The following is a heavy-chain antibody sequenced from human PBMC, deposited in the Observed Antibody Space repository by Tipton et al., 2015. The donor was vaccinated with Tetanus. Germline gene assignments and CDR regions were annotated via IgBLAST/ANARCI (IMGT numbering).Heavy chain of an antibody. V-gene: IGHV4-59*08. CDR2: IYYSGST. J-gene: IGHJ6*02. CDR3: ARHGGRLAYYYYGMDV. CDR1: GGSISSYY. D-gene: IGHD3-16*01. Sequence: GLVKPSETLSLTCTVSGGSISSYYWSWIRQPPGKGLEWIGYIYYSGSTNYNPSLKSRVTISVDTSKNQFSLKLSSVTAADTAVYYCARHGGRLAYYYYGMDVWGQGTTVTVSS.